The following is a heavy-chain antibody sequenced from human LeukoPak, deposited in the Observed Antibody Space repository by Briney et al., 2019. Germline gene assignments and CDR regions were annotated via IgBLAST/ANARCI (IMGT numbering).Heavy chain of an antibody. J-gene: IGHJ4*02. CDR1: GGSISGYY. D-gene: IGHD2-2*01. V-gene: IGHV4-59*08. CDR3: ARLSKDTVVLPAAMAHYFDY. CDR2: IHYTGST. Sequence: PSETLSLTCTVSGGSISGYYWSWIRQPPGKGLQFIGYIHYTGSTNYNPSLESLVTLSVDPSKNQFSLKLRSVTAADTAVYYCARLSKDTVVLPAAMAHYFDYWGQGTLVTVSS.